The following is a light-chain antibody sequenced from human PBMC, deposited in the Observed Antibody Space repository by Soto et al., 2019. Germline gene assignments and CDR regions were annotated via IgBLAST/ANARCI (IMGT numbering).Light chain of an antibody. CDR2: SPS. J-gene: IGKJ5*01. Sequence: RASQRHSRSLARYQPSPGQAPRPLIYSPSDRATRIPARFSGSGSGTDFTLTLRRLETEDFAVFYWEQHMNWKTFGQGTGLEIK. V-gene: IGKV3-11*01. CDR3: EQHMNWKT. CDR1: QRHSRS.